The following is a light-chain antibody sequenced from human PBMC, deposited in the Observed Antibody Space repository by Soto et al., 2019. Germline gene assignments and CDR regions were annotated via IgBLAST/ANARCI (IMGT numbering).Light chain of an antibody. Sequence: QLVLTQSPSASASLGASVMLTCTLSSGHSDYAIAWHQQQPGKGPRFLMKVKSDGRHTKGDGIPDRFSGSSSGAERYLTISSLQSEDEADYYCQTWGTGPVVFGGGTKLTVL. J-gene: IGLJ2*01. CDR1: SGHSDYA. V-gene: IGLV4-69*01. CDR3: QTWGTGPVV. CDR2: VKSDGRH.